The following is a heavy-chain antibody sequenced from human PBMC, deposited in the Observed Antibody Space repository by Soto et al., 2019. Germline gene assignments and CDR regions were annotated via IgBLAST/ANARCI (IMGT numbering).Heavy chain of an antibody. V-gene: IGHV1-69*05. D-gene: IGHD3-10*01. CDR3: ARKDYYGSGCYYFDY. CDR2: IIPIFGTA. CDR1: GGTFSSYA. J-gene: IGHJ4*02. Sequence: SVKVSCKASGGTFSSYAISWVRQTPGQGLEWMGGIIPIFGTANYSQKFQGRVTITTDASTSTVYMEMSSLTSEDTAIYYCARKDYYGSGCYYFDYWGQGTLVTVSS.